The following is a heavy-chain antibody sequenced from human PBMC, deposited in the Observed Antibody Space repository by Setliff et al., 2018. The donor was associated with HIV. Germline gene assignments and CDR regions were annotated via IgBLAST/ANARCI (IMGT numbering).Heavy chain of an antibody. D-gene: IGHD3-22*01. V-gene: IGHV4-39*01. J-gene: IGHJ5*02. Sequence: SETLSLTCTVSGDSISSTTFYWGWIRQPPGEGLEWIGSIYYSGNTYYNPSLKSRVTISVDTSNNQFSLNLTSVTAADAAVYYCASRVYYYDSSGYLREEGFDPWGQGTLVTVSS. CDR2: IYYSGNT. CDR3: ASRVYYYDSSGYLREEGFDP. CDR1: GDSISSTTFY.